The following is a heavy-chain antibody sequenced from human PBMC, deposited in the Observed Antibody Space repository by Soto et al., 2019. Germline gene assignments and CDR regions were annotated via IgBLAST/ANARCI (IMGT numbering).Heavy chain of an antibody. CDR3: ARPLWRDDYNWGYFDL. CDR2: MSYDGSNK. CDR1: GFTFSSYA. Sequence: QVQLVESGGGVVQPGRSLRLSCAASGFTFSSYAMHWVRQVPGKGLEWVAVMSYDGSNKYYADSVKGRFTISRDNSKNPLYLQMNSLRAEDTAVYYCARPLWRDDYNWGYFDLWGRGTLVTVSS. J-gene: IGHJ2*01. D-gene: IGHD4-4*01. V-gene: IGHV3-30-3*01.